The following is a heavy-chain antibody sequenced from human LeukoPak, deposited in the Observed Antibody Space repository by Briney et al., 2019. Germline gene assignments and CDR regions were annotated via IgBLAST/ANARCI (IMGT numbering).Heavy chain of an antibody. CDR3: AAVGRDWLKVDY. Sequence: SVKGSCKASGFTFTSSAVQWVRQARGQRLEWIGWIVVGSGNTNYAQKFQERVTITRDMSTSTAYMELSSLRSEDTAVYYCAAVGRDWLKVDYWGQGTLVTVSS. CDR1: GFTFTSSA. J-gene: IGHJ4*02. CDR2: IVVGSGNT. D-gene: IGHD3-9*01. V-gene: IGHV1-58*01.